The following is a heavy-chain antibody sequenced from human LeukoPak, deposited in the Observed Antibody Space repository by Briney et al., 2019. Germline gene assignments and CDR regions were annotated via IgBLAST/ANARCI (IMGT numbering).Heavy chain of an antibody. Sequence: GGSLRLSCTASGFTFGDYAMTWVRQAPGKGLEWVGFIRSKAYGGTIEYAASVKGRFTISRDNAKNSLYLQMNSLRTEDTALYYCAKDTSGIVGASGAFDYYYYYMDVWGKGTTVTVSS. CDR2: IRSKAYGGTI. CDR1: GFTFGDYA. CDR3: AKDTSGIVGASGAFDYYYYYMDV. V-gene: IGHV3-49*04. J-gene: IGHJ6*03. D-gene: IGHD1-26*01.